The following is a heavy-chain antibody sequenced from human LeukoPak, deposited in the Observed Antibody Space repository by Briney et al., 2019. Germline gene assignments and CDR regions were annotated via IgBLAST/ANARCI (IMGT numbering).Heavy chain of an antibody. J-gene: IGHJ3*02. CDR3: AKDWNDAYDI. V-gene: IGHV3-30*18. Sequence: GGTLTLSCAASAFTFSSYGMHWVPQAPGEGLEWVAVISYDGSNKYYADSVKGRFTISRDNSKNTLYLQMNSLRAEDTAVYYCAKDWNDAYDIWGQGTMVTVSS. CDR2: ISYDGSNK. D-gene: IGHD1-1*01. CDR1: AFTFSSYG.